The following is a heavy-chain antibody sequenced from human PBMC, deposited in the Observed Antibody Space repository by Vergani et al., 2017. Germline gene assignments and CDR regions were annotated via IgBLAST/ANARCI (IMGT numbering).Heavy chain of an antibody. D-gene: IGHD5-18*01. CDR1: GGTFSSYA. CDR3: ASYGTGYSYGYGAERAPFDY. Sequence: VQLVQSGAEVKKPGSSVKVSCKASGGTFSSYAISWVRQAPGQGLEWMGGIIPIFGTANYAQKFQGRVTITADESTSTAYMELSSLRSEDTAVYYCASYGTGYSYGYGAERAPFDYWGQGTLVTVSS. V-gene: IGHV1-69*01. CDR2: IIPIFGTA. J-gene: IGHJ4*02.